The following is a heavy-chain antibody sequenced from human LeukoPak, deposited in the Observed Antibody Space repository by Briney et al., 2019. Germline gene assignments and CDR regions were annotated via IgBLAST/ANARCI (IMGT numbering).Heavy chain of an antibody. J-gene: IGHJ4*02. CDR2: INHSGNT. CDR3: AVVVPTPRKCNTGWSIDF. V-gene: IGHV4-34*01. D-gene: IGHD6-19*01. CDR1: GESFSGYF. Sequence: SETLSLTCAVNGESFSGYFWSWIRLPPGKGLEWIGEINHSGNTNYNPSLKSRVTISIDTSQNHFSLKLSSVTAADTAVYYCAVVVPTPRKCNTGWSIDFWGQGTLVTVSS.